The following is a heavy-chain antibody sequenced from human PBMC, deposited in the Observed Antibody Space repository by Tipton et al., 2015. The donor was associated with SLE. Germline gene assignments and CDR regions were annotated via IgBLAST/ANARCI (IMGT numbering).Heavy chain of an antibody. V-gene: IGHV3-7*01. CDR2: IKQDGSEK. Sequence: SLRLSCAASGFTFSSYWMSWVRQAPGKGLEWVANIKQDGSEKYYVDSVKGRFTISRDNAKNSLYLQMNSLRAEDTAVYYCASTQEEYYYDSSGYYSFDYWGQGTLVTVSS. CDR1: GFTFSSYW. CDR3: ASTQEEYYYDSSGYYSFDY. D-gene: IGHD3-22*01. J-gene: IGHJ4*02.